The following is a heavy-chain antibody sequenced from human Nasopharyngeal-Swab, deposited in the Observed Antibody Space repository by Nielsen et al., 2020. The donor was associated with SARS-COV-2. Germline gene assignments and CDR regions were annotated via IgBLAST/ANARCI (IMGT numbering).Heavy chain of an antibody. CDR1: GFTFSSYG. V-gene: IGHV3-30*18. D-gene: IGHD3-16*02. J-gene: IGHJ5*02. CDR2: ISYDGSNK. Sequence: SLRLSCAASGFTFSSYGMHWVRQAPGKGLEWVAVISYDGSNKYYADSVKGRFTISRDNSKNTLYLQMNSLRAEDTAVYYCAKRPYDYVWGSYRYIPWFDPWGQGTLVTVSS. CDR3: AKRPYDYVWGSYRYIPWFDP.